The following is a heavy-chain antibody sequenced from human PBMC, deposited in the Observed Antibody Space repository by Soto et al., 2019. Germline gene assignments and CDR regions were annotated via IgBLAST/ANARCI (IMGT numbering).Heavy chain of an antibody. CDR1: GGTLSSYP. Sequence: SAKVSCTASGGTLSSYPISRVRQAPGQGLEWMGAIIPIFGTANYAQKLQGRVTLTAAESTSTAYMELSSLRSEDTAVYYCAREKAEHFDYWGQGTLVTVSS. J-gene: IGHJ4*02. D-gene: IGHD2-15*01. V-gene: IGHV1-69*13. CDR2: IIPIFGTA. CDR3: AREKAEHFDY.